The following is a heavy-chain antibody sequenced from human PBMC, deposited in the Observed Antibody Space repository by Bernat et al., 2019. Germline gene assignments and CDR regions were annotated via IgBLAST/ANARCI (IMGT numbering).Heavy chain of an antibody. CDR1: GFTFSDYY. V-gene: IGHV3-11*05. J-gene: IGHJ4*02. CDR3: ARDGGQSHGTALYFDY. Sequence: VQLVESGGGVVQPGGSLRLSCAASGFTFSDYYMSWIRQAPGKGLEWVSYIGSSGTYTNYADSVKGRFTISRDNTKNSLFLQMNGLRAEDTAVYYCARDGGQSHGTALYFDYWGQGALVTVFS. CDR2: IGSSGTYT. D-gene: IGHD2-15*01.